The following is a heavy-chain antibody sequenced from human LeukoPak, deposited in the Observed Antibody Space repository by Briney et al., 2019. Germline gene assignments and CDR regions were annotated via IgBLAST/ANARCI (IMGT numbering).Heavy chain of an antibody. CDR1: GYTFNNYA. D-gene: IGHD3-10*01. Sequence: SVKVSCKASGYTFNNYAINWVRQAPGQGLEWMGGIIPIFGTANYAQKFQGRVTITADESTSTAYMELSSLRSEDTAVYYCALPRPQSWFGDAFDIWGQGAMVTVSS. CDR3: ALPRPQSWFGDAFDI. V-gene: IGHV1-69*13. J-gene: IGHJ3*02. CDR2: IIPIFGTA.